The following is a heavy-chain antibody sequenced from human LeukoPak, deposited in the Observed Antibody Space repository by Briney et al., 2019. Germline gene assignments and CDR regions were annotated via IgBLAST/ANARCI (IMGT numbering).Heavy chain of an antibody. J-gene: IGHJ4*02. Sequence: GGSLRLSCAASGFTFSNYAMSWVRQAPGKGLEWVSSITGNALNTYQADFIKGRFTISRDDSKNTLYLHLSSLRVEDTAVYYCAKLQDFYDSSGYSYFDNWGQGTLVTVSS. V-gene: IGHV3-23*01. CDR2: ITGNALNT. D-gene: IGHD3-22*01. CDR3: AKLQDFYDSSGYSYFDN. CDR1: GFTFSNYA.